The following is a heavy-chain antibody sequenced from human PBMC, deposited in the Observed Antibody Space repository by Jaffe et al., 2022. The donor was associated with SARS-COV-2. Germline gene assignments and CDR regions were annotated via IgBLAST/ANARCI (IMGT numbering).Heavy chain of an antibody. CDR2: IYYSGST. CDR1: GGSISTYY. V-gene: IGHV4-59*01. Sequence: QVQLQESGPGLVKPSETLSLTCTVSGGSISTYYWNWIRQPPGKGLEWIGYIYYSGSTNYNPSLKSRVTISVDTSKNQFSLKLTSVTAADTAVYYCASASGRGAWFDPWGQGTLVTVSS. D-gene: IGHD1-26*01. J-gene: IGHJ5*02. CDR3: ASASGRGAWFDP.